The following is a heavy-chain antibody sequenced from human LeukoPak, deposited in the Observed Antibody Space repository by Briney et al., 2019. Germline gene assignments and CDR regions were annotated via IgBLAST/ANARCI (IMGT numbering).Heavy chain of an antibody. CDR1: GFTFSSYS. V-gene: IGHV3-21*01. CDR2: ISSSSSYI. J-gene: IGHJ5*02. CDR3: ARDRAYSSSWYGVFDP. Sequence: GGSLRLSCAASGFTFSSYSMNWVRQAPGKGLEWVSSISSSSSYIYYADAVKGRFTISRDNAKNSLYLQMNSLRAEDTAVYYCARDRAYSSSWYGVFDPWGQGTLVTVSS. D-gene: IGHD6-13*01.